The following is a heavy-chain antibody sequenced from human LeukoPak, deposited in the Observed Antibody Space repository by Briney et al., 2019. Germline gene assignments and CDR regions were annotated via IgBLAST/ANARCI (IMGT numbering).Heavy chain of an antibody. V-gene: IGHV3-23*01. CDR3: AKESKGSESSFDL. Sequence: GGSLRLSCAASGFTFTKYWMTWVRQAPGKGLEWVSVISASGGRTSYADSVKGRFTVSRDNSKSTLYLQMNSLRPEDTAVYYCAKESKGSESSFDLWGQGTMVIVSS. CDR1: GFTFTKYW. CDR2: ISASGGRT. D-gene: IGHD3-10*01. J-gene: IGHJ3*01.